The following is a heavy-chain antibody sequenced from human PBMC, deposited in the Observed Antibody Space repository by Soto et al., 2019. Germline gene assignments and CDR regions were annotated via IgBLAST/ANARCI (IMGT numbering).Heavy chain of an antibody. CDR3: ARDPSRIMITFGGVIGPVDY. J-gene: IGHJ4*02. Sequence: GGYLRLSCAASGFNFSSYSMNWDRQNPGKGLEWVSSISSSSSYIYYADSVKGRFTISRDNAKNSLYLQMNSLRAEDTAVYYCARDPSRIMITFGGVIGPVDYWGQGTLVTVSS. CDR2: ISSSSSYI. D-gene: IGHD3-16*02. V-gene: IGHV3-21*01. CDR1: GFNFSSYS.